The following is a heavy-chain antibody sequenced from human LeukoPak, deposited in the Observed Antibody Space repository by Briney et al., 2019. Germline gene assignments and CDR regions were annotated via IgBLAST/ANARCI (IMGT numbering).Heavy chain of an antibody. J-gene: IGHJ4*02. D-gene: IGHD6-13*01. V-gene: IGHV3-66*01. CDR3: ARNKPRVYSSSWYVFDY. CDR2: IYSGGST. CDR1: GFTVSSNY. Sequence: GGSLRLSCAASGFTVSSNYMSWVRQAPGKGLEWVSVIYSGGSTYYADSVKGRFTISRDNSKNTLYLQMTSLRAEDTAVYYCARNKPRVYSSSWYVFDYWGQGTLVTVSS.